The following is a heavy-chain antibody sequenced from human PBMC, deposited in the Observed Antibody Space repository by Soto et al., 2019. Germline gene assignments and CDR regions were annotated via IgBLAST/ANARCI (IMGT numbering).Heavy chain of an antibody. D-gene: IGHD6-13*01. J-gene: IGHJ4*02. CDR3: SRDAIAAAGTND. V-gene: IGHV1-69*06. CDR2: IIPIFGTA. CDR1: GGAFSSYT. Sequence: QVQLVQSGTEVKKPGSSVKVSCKASGGAFSSYTITWVRQAPGQGLEWMGGIIPIFGTANYAQKFQGRVTFTADTSTNTAFMELNSLRSNDTAVYYCSRDAIAAAGTNDWGQGTLVTVSS.